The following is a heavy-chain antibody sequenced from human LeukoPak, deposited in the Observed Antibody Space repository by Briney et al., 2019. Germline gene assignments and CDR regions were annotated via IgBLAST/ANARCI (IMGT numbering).Heavy chain of an antibody. CDR3: ARGPLEGFGELFYYYYYMDV. J-gene: IGHJ6*03. CDR2: INHSGST. V-gene: IGHV4-34*01. D-gene: IGHD3-10*01. CDR1: GGSFSGYY. Sequence: SETLSLTCAVYGGSFSGYYWSWMRQPPGEGLVGMGEINHSGSTNYNPSLKSRVTISVDTSKNQFSLKLSSVTAADTAVYYCARGPLEGFGELFYYYYYMDVWGKGTTVTVSS.